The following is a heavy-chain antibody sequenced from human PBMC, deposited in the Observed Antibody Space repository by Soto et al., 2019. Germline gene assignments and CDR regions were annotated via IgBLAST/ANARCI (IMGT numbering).Heavy chain of an antibody. V-gene: IGHV1-18*01. CDR1: GYTFTSYG. Sequence: APVKPCSKASGYTFTSYGISWLRQATGQGLEWMGWISAYNGNTNYAQKLQGRVTMTTDTSTSTAYMELRSLRSDDTAVYYFARVKGTIAAAGTYWWFDPWGQGTLVTVSS. D-gene: IGHD6-13*01. J-gene: IGHJ5*02. CDR2: ISAYNGNT. CDR3: ARVKGTIAAAGTYWWFDP.